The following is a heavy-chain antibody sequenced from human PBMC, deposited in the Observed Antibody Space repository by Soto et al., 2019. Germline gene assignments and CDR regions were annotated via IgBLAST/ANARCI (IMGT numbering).Heavy chain of an antibody. CDR3: ARTPARPLGYPHGIDV. CDR1: GFSLNSNGMC. D-gene: IGHD5-18*01. CDR2: IDWDDDK. J-gene: IGHJ6*02. V-gene: IGHV2-70*13. Sequence: SGPTLVNPTQTLTLTCTFSGFSLNSNGMCVNWIRQPPGKALEWLALIDWDDDKYYSTSLKTRLTISRDTSKNQVVLTMTNMDPEDTATYYCARTPARPLGYPHGIDVCGRGTTVTVSS.